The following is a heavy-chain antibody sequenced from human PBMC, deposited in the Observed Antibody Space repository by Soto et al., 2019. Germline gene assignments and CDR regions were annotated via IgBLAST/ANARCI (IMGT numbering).Heavy chain of an antibody. Sequence: QVQLVQSGAEVKKPGASVKVSCKAPRYIFTAYFMHWVRQAPGQGLEWMGWFNPNNGATHYGLSFQGRVTMTRDTSISTVYMELTSLRSYDTAVYYCASLDPGARFDPWGQGTLVIVAS. CDR2: FNPNNGAT. CDR1: RYIFTAYF. V-gene: IGHV1-2*02. CDR3: ASLDPGARFDP. J-gene: IGHJ5*02.